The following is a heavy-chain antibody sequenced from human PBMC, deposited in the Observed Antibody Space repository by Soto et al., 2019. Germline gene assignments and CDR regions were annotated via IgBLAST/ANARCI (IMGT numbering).Heavy chain of an antibody. CDR1: VGSIIIPN. V-gene: IGHV4-59*08. J-gene: IGHJ4*02. Sequence: SETLSLTCTVPVGSIIIPNGTCTRQPPGQGLEWIGYVYYSGSTNYNPSLKSRVTISVDTSKSQFSLRLSSVTAADTAVSLCARLDGYDHYLDYWGQGALVTVSS. CDR3: ARLDGYDHYLDY. CDR2: VYYSGST. D-gene: IGHD5-12*01.